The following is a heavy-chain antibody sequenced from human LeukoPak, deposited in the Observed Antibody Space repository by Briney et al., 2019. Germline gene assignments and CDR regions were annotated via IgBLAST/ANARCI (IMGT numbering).Heavy chain of an antibody. CDR2: ISGSGGST. V-gene: IGHV3-23*01. Sequence: PGGSLRLSCAASGFTFSSYAMSWVRQAPGKGLEWVSAISGSGGSTYYADSVKGRFTISRDNSKNTLYLQMNSLRAEDTAVYYCARDSGDYGSLDYWGQGTLVTVSS. J-gene: IGHJ4*02. CDR1: GFTFSSYA. CDR3: ARDSGDYGSLDY. D-gene: IGHD4-17*01.